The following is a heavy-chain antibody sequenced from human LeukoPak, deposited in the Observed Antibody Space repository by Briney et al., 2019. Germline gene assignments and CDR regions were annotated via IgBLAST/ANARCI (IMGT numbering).Heavy chain of an antibody. V-gene: IGHV4-59*08. CDR2: IYYSGNT. CDR1: GGSISGYY. Sequence: SETLSLTCTVSGGSISGYYWSWIRQPPGKGLEWIGYIYYSGNTNHNPSLKSRVTTLVDTSKSQFSLKLSSVTAADTAVYYCARQGVSGGRTTDAFDIWGQGTMVTVSS. J-gene: IGHJ3*02. D-gene: IGHD6-19*01. CDR3: ARQGVSGGRTTDAFDI.